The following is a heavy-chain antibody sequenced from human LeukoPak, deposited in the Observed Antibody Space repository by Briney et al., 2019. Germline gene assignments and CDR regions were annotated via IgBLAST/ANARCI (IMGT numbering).Heavy chain of an antibody. Sequence: ASVKVSCKASGYTFTSYYMHWVRQAPGQGLEWMGIINPSGGSTSYAQKFQGRVAMTRDTSTSTVYMELSSLRSEGTAVYYCASRGYSGYAVFDYWGQGTLVTVSS. D-gene: IGHD5-12*01. CDR3: ASRGYSGYAVFDY. CDR1: GYTFTSYY. CDR2: INPSGGST. V-gene: IGHV1-46*01. J-gene: IGHJ4*02.